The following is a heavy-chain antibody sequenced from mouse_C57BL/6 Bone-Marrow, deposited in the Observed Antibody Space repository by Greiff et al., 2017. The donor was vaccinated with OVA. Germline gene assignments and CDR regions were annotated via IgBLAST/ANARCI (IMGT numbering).Heavy chain of an antibody. CDR1: GFNIKDDY. CDR3: TSYGNFDY. V-gene: IGHV14-4*01. D-gene: IGHD2-1*01. J-gene: IGHJ2*01. CDR2: IDPENGAT. Sequence: VQLQQSGAELVRPGASVKLSCTASGFNIKDDYMHWVKQRPEQGLEWIGWIDPENGATEYASKFQGKATITADTSSNTAYLQLSSLTSEDTAGYYCTSYGNFDYWGQGTTLTVSS.